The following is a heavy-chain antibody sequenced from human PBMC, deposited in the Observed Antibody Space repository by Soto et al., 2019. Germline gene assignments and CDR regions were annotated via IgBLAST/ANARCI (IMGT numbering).Heavy chain of an antibody. CDR2: IYNDGSST. CDR3: SRDPGRNWFDP. Sequence: EVQLVESGGGLVQPGGSLRLSCATSGFTFSNYWMHWVRQAPWKGLVWVSRIYNDGSSTSYADSVKGRFTISRDNAKNTLYLQMNSLRAEDSAVYYCSRDPGRNWFDPWGQGTLVTVSS. CDR1: GFTFSNYW. V-gene: IGHV3-74*01. J-gene: IGHJ5*02.